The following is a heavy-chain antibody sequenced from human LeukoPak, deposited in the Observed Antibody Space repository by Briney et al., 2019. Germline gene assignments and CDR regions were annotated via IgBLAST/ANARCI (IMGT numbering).Heavy chain of an antibody. CDR2: INPNSSGT. V-gene: IGHV1-2*02. Sequence: GASAKVSCKASGYTFTGYYMHWVRQAPGQGLEWMGWINPNSSGTNYAQKFQGRVTMTRDTSISTAYMELSRLRSDDTAVYYCARGRGYSGYLDYWGQGTLVTVSS. CDR3: ARGRGYSGYLDY. CDR1: GYTFTGYY. D-gene: IGHD5-12*01. J-gene: IGHJ4*02.